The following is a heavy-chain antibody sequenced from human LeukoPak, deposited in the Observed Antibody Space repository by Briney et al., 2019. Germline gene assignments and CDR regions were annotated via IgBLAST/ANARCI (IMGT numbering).Heavy chain of an antibody. D-gene: IGHD2-2*02. Sequence: SQTLSLTCAVSGGSISSGGYYWSWIRQHPGKGLEWIGYIYYSGSTYSNPSLKSRVTISVDTSKNQFSLNLSSVTAADTAVYYCARYCSSTNCYKGGFDPWGQGTLVTVSS. CDR2: IYYSGST. CDR1: GGSISSGGYY. V-gene: IGHV4-31*11. J-gene: IGHJ5*02. CDR3: ARYCSSTNCYKGGFDP.